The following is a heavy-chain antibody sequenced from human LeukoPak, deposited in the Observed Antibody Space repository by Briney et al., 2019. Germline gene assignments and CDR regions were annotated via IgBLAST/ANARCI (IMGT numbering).Heavy chain of an antibody. CDR3: ARVSSLWAFDY. J-gene: IGHJ4*02. D-gene: IGHD2-21*01. Sequence: GGCLRLSCAASGFTFSTYWMHWVRHIPGEGLVWVSRIRPDGSTTAYADSVRGRFTISRDNARNTLYLQLTSLGAEDTAIYYCARVSSLWAFDYWGQGTLVTVSS. CDR2: IRPDGSTT. V-gene: IGHV3-74*01. CDR1: GFTFSTYW.